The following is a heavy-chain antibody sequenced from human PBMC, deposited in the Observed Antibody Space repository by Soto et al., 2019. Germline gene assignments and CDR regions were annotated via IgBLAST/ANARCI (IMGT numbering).Heavy chain of an antibody. CDR3: ARNATLTGYSYGMDV. Sequence: QVQLVQSGAELRKPGSSVKVSCKASGGTFSDSTINWVRQAPGQRLEWMGGIIPIFDTANYAEKFQGRVTITADESTSTSFMEVSSLRSEDTAVYYCARNATLTGYSYGMDVWGQGTMVTVSS. CDR1: GGTFSDST. J-gene: IGHJ6*02. V-gene: IGHV1-69*01. CDR2: IIPIFDTA. D-gene: IGHD2-8*01.